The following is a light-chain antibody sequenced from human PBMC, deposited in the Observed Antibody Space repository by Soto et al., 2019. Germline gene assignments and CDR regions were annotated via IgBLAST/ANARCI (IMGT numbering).Light chain of an antibody. CDR2: DVS. V-gene: IGLV2-14*01. CDR3: SSYTSSSTLVV. Sequence: QSALTQPASVSESPGQSITISCTGTSSDVGGYNYVSWYQQHPGKAPKLMIYDVSNRPSGVSNRFSGSKSCNTASLTISGLQAEDEADYYCSSYTSSSTLVVFGGGTQLTVL. CDR1: SSDVGGYNY. J-gene: IGLJ2*01.